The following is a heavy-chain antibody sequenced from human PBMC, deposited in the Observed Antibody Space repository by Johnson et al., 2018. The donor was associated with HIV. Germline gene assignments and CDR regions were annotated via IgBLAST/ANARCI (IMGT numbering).Heavy chain of an antibody. CDR3: ARIVRMTTVVIGDAFDI. CDR1: GFTFSDYY. D-gene: IGHD4-23*01. J-gene: IGHJ3*02. V-gene: IGHV3-30-3*01. Sequence: QVQLVESGGGLVKPGGSLRLTCAASGFTFSDYYMSWIRQAPGKGLEWVAVISYDGNNKYSADSVKGRFTISRDNSKNTLYLQMNSLRAEDTAVYYCARIVRMTTVVIGDAFDIWGQGTKVTVSS. CDR2: ISYDGNNK.